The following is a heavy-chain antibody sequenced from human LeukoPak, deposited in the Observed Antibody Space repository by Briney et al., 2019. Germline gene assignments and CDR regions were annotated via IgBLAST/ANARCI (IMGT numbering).Heavy chain of an antibody. J-gene: IGHJ4*02. D-gene: IGHD5-18*01. CDR2: ISSSSSYI. Sequence: GGSLRLSCAASGFTFSSYSMNWVRQAPGKGLEWFSSISSSSSYIYYADSVKGRFTISRDNAKNSLYLQMNSLRAEDTAVYYCARVVDTAMVDYWGQGTLVTVSS. CDR3: ARVVDTAMVDY. V-gene: IGHV3-21*01. CDR1: GFTFSSYS.